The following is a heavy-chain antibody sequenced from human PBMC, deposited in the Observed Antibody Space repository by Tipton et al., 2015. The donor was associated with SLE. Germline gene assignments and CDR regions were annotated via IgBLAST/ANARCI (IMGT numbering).Heavy chain of an antibody. D-gene: IGHD6-19*01. Sequence: TLSLTCSVSGDSISRGSHYWTWIRQSAGKGLEWIGRINISGKINYNPSVRSRVTLSVDTPNNQFSLKLTSLAAADTAVYYCARSLGGSGWYYFDYWGQGTLVTVSS. CDR3: ARSLGGSGWYYFDY. CDR2: INISGKI. CDR1: GDSISRGSHY. V-gene: IGHV4-61*02. J-gene: IGHJ4*02.